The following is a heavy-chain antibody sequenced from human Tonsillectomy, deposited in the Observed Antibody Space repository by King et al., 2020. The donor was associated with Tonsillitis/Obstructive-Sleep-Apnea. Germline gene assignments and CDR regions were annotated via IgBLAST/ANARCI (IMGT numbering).Heavy chain of an antibody. V-gene: IGHV5-10-1*01. CDR2: IDPSDSYT. CDR1: GYSFTSYW. Sequence: EVQLVESGAEVKKPGESLRISCKGSGYSFTSYWISWVRQMPGKGREWMGRIDPSDSYTNYSPSFQGHVTISADKSISTAYLQWSSLKASDTAMYYCARHEAGIGAFDPWGQGTLVTVSS. CDR3: ARHEAGIGAFDP. J-gene: IGHJ5*02. D-gene: IGHD6-13*01.